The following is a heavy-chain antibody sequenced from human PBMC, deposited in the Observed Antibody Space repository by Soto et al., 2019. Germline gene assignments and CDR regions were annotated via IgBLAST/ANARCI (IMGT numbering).Heavy chain of an antibody. D-gene: IGHD6-19*01. CDR1: GFTFSSYG. Sequence: QVQLVESGGGVVQPGRSLRLSCAASGFTFSSYGMHWVRQAPGNGLEWVAVIWYDGSNKYYADSVKGRFTISRDNSKNTLYLQMNSLRAEDTAVYYCARDRAGYFDYWGQGTLVTVSS. V-gene: IGHV3-33*01. J-gene: IGHJ4*02. CDR2: IWYDGSNK. CDR3: ARDRAGYFDY.